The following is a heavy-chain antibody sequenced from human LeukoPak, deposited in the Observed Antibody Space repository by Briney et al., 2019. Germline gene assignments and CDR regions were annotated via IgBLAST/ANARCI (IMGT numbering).Heavy chain of an antibody. CDR2: ISWNSGSI. D-gene: IGHD2-2*01. J-gene: IGHJ6*03. CDR1: GFTFDDYA. V-gene: IGHV3-9*01. Sequence: PGRSLRLSCAASGFTFDDYAMHWVRQAPGKGLEWVSGISWNSGSIGYADSVKGRFTISRDNAKNSLYLQMNSLRAEDTALYYCARAGSIVVVPAAPLGPYYYMDVWGKGTTVTVSS. CDR3: ARAGSIVVVPAAPLGPYYYMDV.